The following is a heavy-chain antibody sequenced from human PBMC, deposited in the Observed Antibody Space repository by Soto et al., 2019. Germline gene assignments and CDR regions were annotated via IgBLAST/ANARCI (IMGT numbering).Heavy chain of an antibody. D-gene: IGHD2-21*02. J-gene: IGHJ3*02. CDR2: VYSGGST. V-gene: IGHV3-53*04. Sequence: EVQLVESGGGLVQAGGSLRLSCVGSGVTATANYMNWVRQAPEKRPEWVSVVYSGGSTYYADSVKGRFTISRHDSEHTLYLQMDSLRPEDTAMYYCARANDFNACDMWGQGTMVTVSS. CDR3: ARANDFNACDM. CDR1: GVTATANY.